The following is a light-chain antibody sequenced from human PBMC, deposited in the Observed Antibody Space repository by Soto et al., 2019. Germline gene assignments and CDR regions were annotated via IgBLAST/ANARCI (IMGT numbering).Light chain of an antibody. Sequence: QSVLTQPASVSGSPGQSITISCTGTSSDVGGYSYVSWYQQHPGKTPKLMIYEVSNRPSGVSHRFSGSKSGNTASLTISGLQTEDEADDDCSSFSSITREVFGGGTKLTVL. V-gene: IGLV2-14*01. CDR1: SSDVGGYSY. CDR3: SSFSSITREV. CDR2: EVS. J-gene: IGLJ2*01.